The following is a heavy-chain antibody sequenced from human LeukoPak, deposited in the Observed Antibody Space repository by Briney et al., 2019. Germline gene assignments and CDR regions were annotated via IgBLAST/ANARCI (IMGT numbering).Heavy chain of an antibody. CDR3: ASGIAAAGKRDAFDI. Sequence: QPGGSLRLSCAASGFTFSSYAMHWVRQAPGKGLEWVAVISYDGSNKYYADSVKGRFTISRDDSKNTLYLQMNSLRAEDTAVYYCASGIAAAGKRDAFDIWGQGTMVTVSS. CDR1: GFTFSSYA. D-gene: IGHD6-13*01. V-gene: IGHV3-30-3*01. CDR2: ISYDGSNK. J-gene: IGHJ3*02.